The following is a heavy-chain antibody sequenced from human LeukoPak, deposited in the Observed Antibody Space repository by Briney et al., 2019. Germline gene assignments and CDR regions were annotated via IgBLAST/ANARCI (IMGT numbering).Heavy chain of an antibody. CDR3: ARAVYYDFWSGYWAHWYFDL. CDR2: IYYSGST. J-gene: IGHJ2*01. V-gene: IGHV4-59*01. CDR1: GGSISSYY. D-gene: IGHD3-3*01. Sequence: SETLSLTCTVSGGSISSYYWSWVRQPPGKGLEWIGYIYYSGSTNYNPSLESRVTISVDTSKNQFSLKLSSVTAADTAVYYCARAVYYDFWSGYWAHWYFDLWGRGTLVTVSS.